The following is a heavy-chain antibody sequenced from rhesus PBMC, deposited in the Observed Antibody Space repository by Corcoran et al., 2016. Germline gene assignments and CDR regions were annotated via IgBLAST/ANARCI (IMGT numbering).Heavy chain of an antibody. D-gene: IGHD2-39*01. J-gene: IGHJ4*01. CDR2: IDNNTGAT. CDR1: GVPISSFY. CDR3: ATHGHFYAEMT. V-gene: IGHV4-147*01. Sequence: QVQLQESGPGLVKPSETLSLTCGVSGVPISSFYRAWIRQSPGKGREWIGSIDNNTGATCYHPSLNRRVAISIDTSKTPFSLMLTSVTAADTAVYYCATHGHFYAEMTWGQGVLVTVSS.